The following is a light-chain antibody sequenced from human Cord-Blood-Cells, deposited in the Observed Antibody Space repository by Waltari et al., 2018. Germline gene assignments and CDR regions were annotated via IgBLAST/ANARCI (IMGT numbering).Light chain of an antibody. Sequence: DIVMTQSPDSLAVSLGERATINCKSSQSVLYSSNNKNYLAWYQQKPGQPPKLLIYWAYTRESGVPDRCSGSGSGTDFTLTISSLQAEDVAVYYCQQYYSTPLTFGQGTKVEIK. CDR1: QSVLYSSNNKNY. J-gene: IGKJ1*01. V-gene: IGKV4-1*01. CDR3: QQYYSTPLT. CDR2: WAY.